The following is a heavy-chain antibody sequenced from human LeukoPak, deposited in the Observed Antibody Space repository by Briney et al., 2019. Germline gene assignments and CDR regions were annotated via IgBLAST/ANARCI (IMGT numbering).Heavy chain of an antibody. CDR2: VSDSGSHT. D-gene: IGHD1-26*01. V-gene: IGHV3-23*01. J-gene: IGHJ3*02. CDR1: GFSFSTYA. Sequence: PGGSLSLSCAASGFSFSTYAMSWVRQAPGKGVESVSTVSDSGSHTYYADSVKGRFTMSRDNSKNTLYLQMNSLRGEDTAIYYCAKVSGSYPDAFDIWGQGTMVTVSS. CDR3: AKVSGSYPDAFDI.